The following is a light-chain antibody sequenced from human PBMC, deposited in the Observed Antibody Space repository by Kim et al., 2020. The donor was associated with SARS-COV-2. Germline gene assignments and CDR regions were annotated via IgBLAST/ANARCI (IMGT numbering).Light chain of an antibody. V-gene: IGKV1-5*03. CDR3: QQHNSYPLT. CDR1: QSINSW. CDR2: KAS. Sequence: DIQMTQSPSTLSASVGDRVTITCRASQSINSWLVWYQQKPGKAPKLLIYKASSLESGVPSRFSGSGSGTEFTLTISSLQPDDFATYYCQQHNSYPLTFGGGTKVDIK. J-gene: IGKJ4*01.